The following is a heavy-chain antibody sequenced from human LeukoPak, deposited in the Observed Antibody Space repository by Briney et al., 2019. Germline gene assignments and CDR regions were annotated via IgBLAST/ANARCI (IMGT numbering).Heavy chain of an antibody. J-gene: IGHJ5*02. V-gene: IGHV4-39*01. CDR1: GGSISSSSYY. CDR2: IYYSGST. CDR3: ARQGAYYYDSSGRAGWFDP. Sequence: SETLSLTCTVSGGSISSSSYYWGWIRQPPGKGLEWLGSIYYSGSTYSTPSLTSPVTISVDPSNNQFSLKLSSVTAADTAVYYCARQGAYYYDSSGRAGWFDPWGQGTLVTVSS. D-gene: IGHD3-22*01.